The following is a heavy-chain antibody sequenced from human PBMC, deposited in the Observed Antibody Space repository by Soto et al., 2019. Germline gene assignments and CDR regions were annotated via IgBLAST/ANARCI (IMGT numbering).Heavy chain of an antibody. V-gene: IGHV3-48*02. D-gene: IGHD3-10*01. CDR2: ISSTSKNTI. J-gene: IGHJ4*02. CDR3: ARGYASGIYYD. CDR1: GFSFSSYS. Sequence: RLSCAASGFSFSSYSLTWVRQAPGKGLECVSYISSTSKNTIYYADSVKGRFTISRDNAQNSLYLQMNSLRDEDTAVYYCARGYASGIYYDWGQGTLVTVSS.